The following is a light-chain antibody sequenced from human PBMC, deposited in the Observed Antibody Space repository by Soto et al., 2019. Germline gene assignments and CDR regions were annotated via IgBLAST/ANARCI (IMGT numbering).Light chain of an antibody. CDR2: GAS. J-gene: IGKJ1*01. V-gene: IGKV3-11*01. CDR3: QQHSHWPPWT. Sequence: EVVLTQNPGTLSLSPGERATLSCRASQSVNNNYLAWYQRQPGQAPRLLIYGASNRATGIPARFSGSGSGTDFTLTISNLEPEDFAVYYCQQHSHWPPWTFGQATKV. CDR1: QSVNNNY.